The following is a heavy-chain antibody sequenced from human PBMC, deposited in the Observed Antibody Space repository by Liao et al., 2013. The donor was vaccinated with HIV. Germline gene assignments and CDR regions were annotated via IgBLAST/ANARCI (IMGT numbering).Heavy chain of an antibody. J-gene: IGHJ3*02. Sequence: QLQLRESGSGLVRPSQTLSLTCAVSGGSISVGTYSWSWIRQAPGKALEWIGHISQSGNTFYNASLVSRVALSIDRSKNQFSLKLASMSAADAAVYYCARVSIFDAFDIWGQGTMVTVSS. CDR1: GGSISVGTYS. CDR2: ISQSGNT. CDR3: ARVSIFDAFDI. D-gene: IGHD3-9*01. V-gene: IGHV4-30-2*01.